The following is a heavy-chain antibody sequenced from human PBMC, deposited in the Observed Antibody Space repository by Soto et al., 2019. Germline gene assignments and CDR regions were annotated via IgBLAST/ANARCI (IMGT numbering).Heavy chain of an antibody. D-gene: IGHD2-2*01. J-gene: IGHJ4*03. CDR1: AASFSKYY. Sequence: SETLSLPCTVSAASFSKYYSTWIRQPPGKGLEWIGYIYFNGNTKYNPSPQSRVTISLDTSKNQLPLTLTSMTAADTAVSYCGGDMHAGFTHYFDPRGQGTLVTVSS. CDR2: IYFNGNT. CDR3: GGDMHAGFTHYFDP. V-gene: IGHV4-59*01.